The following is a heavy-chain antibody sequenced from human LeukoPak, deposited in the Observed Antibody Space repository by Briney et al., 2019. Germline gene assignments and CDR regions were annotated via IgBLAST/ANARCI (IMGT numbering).Heavy chain of an antibody. V-gene: IGHV3-74*01. Sequence: GGSLRLSCAASGFTFSNSWMHWVRQAPGKGLVWVSHIDTDENRTTYADSVKGRFTISRDNAKNTLYLQMSSLRAEDTAVYYCARASGSYFYFDYWGQGTLVTVSS. D-gene: IGHD1-26*01. CDR1: GFTFSNSW. CDR3: ARASGSYFYFDY. J-gene: IGHJ4*02. CDR2: IDTDENRT.